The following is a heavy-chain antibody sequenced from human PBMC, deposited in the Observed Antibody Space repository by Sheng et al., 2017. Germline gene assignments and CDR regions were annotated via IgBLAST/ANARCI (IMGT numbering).Heavy chain of an antibody. Sequence: EVQLVETGGGLIQPGGSLRLSCAASGFTVSSNYMSWVRQAPGKGLEWVSVIYSGGSTYYADSVKGRFTISRDNSKNTLYLQMNSLRAEDTAVYYCARRGYGANPNAFDIWGQGTMVTVSS. J-gene: IGHJ3*02. CDR3: ARRGYGANPNAFDI. CDR1: GFTVSSNY. D-gene: IGHD5-18*01. V-gene: IGHV3-53*02. CDR2: IYSGGST.